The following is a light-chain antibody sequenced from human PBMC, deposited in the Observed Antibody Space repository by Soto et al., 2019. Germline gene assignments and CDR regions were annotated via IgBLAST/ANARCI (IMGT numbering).Light chain of an antibody. CDR1: QGISSW. CDR3: QQVNNYPIT. Sequence: DIQMTQSPSSVSASVGDRVTITCRASQGISSWLAWYQQKPGKAPKLLMYIASTLQTGVPSRFSGSQSGTEFTLTISSLQPEDFATYYCQQVNNYPITFGQGTRLEIK. V-gene: IGKV1-12*01. CDR2: IAS. J-gene: IGKJ5*01.